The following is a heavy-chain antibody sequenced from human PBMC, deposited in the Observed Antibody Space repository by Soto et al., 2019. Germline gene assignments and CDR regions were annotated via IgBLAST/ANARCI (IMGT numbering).Heavy chain of an antibody. CDR3: GRDDVLCDGGRCYGVALDV. V-gene: IGHV3-66*01. Sequence: GGSLRLSCAASGFTVSSKYMSWVRQAPWKGLEWVSLIQSGGPTYYADSVKGRFTISRDTSENTLHLQMDSLRAEDTAVYYCGRDDVLCDGGRCYGVALDVWGKGTTVTVSS. CDR1: GFTVSSKY. CDR2: IQSGGPT. J-gene: IGHJ6*04. D-gene: IGHD2-15*01.